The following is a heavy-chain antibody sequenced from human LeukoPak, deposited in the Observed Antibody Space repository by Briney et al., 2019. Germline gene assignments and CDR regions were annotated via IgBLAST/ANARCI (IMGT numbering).Heavy chain of an antibody. CDR1: GFTFSNYW. Sequence: GGSLRLSCAASGFTFSNYWMHWVRQAPGKGLVYVSRINSDGSSANYADSVRGRFTISRDNSKNTLYLHMNSLRAEDTAVYFCAKGSKAVLFTRDHYMDVWGKGTTVTISS. CDR3: AKGSKAVLFTRDHYMDV. D-gene: IGHD6-19*01. CDR2: INSDGSSA. V-gene: IGHV3-74*01. J-gene: IGHJ6*03.